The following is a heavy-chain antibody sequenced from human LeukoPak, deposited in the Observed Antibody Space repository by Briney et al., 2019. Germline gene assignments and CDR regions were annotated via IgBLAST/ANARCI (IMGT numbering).Heavy chain of an antibody. V-gene: IGHV1-46*01. CDR2: INPSGGSA. CDR1: GYTFTSYY. J-gene: IGHJ4*02. D-gene: IGHD3-22*01. Sequence: ASVKVSRKASGYTFTSYYMHWVRQAPGQGLEWMGIINPSGGSASYAQKFQGRVTMTRDMSTSTVYMELSSLRSEDTAVYYCARENRPNYYDSSGPFGYWGQGTLVTVSS. CDR3: ARENRPNYYDSSGPFGY.